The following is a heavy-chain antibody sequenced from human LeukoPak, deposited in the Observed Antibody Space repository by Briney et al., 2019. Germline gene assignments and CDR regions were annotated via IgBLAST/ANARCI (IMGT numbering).Heavy chain of an antibody. J-gene: IGHJ5*02. CDR2: IYYTET. CDR1: GGSVSNYY. CDR3: ASSLAVAGTTWFDP. Sequence: SETLSLTCTVSGGSVSNYYWSWIRQSPGKGLEWIGYIYYTETSYNPSLKSRVTISADTSKNQFSLKLYSVTAADTAVYYCASSLAVAGTTWFDPWGQGTLVTVSS. V-gene: IGHV4-59*02. D-gene: IGHD6-19*01.